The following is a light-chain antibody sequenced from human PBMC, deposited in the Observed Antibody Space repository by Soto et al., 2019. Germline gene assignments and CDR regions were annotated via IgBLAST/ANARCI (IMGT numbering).Light chain of an antibody. CDR2: WAS. CDR3: QQYFNAPLT. V-gene: IGKV4-1*01. CDR1: QSVLYSSNNQNY. J-gene: IGKJ4*02. Sequence: DIVMTQSPDSLAVSLGERATINCKSSQSVLYSSNNQNYLAWYQQKPGQPPKLLIYWASTRESGVPDRFSGSGSGTQFPLTISSLQSEDVAVYYCQQYFNAPLTFGGGTKVEI.